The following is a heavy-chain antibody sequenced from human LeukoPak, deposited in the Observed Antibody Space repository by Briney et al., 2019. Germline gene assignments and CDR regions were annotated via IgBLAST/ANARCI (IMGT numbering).Heavy chain of an antibody. J-gene: IGHJ2*01. D-gene: IGHD2-21*02. CDR3: ARGQVTAPGRYFDL. CDR1: GGSFSGYY. CDR2: INHSGST. V-gene: IGHV4-34*01. Sequence: PSETLSLTCAVYGGSFSGYYWSWIRQPPGKGLVWIGEINHSGSTNYNPSLKSRVTISVDTSKNQFSLKLSSVTAADTAVYYCARGQVTAPGRYFDLWGRGTLVTVSS.